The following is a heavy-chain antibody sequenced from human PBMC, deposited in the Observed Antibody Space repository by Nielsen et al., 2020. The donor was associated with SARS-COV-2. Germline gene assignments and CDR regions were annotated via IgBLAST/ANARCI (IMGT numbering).Heavy chain of an antibody. V-gene: IGHV3-21*01. J-gene: IGHJ6*02. D-gene: IGHD2-15*01. CDR3: ARDVWGYCSGGSCYSGMDV. CDR2: ISSSSSYI. Sequence: WIRQPPGKGLEWVSSISSSSSYIYYADSVKGRFTISRDNAKNSLYLQMNSLRAEDTAVYYCARDVWGYCSGGSCYSGMDVWGQGTTVTVSS.